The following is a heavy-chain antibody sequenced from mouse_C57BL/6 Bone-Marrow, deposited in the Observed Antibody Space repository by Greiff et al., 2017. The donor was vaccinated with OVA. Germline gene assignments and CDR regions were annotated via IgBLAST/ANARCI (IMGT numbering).Heavy chain of an antibody. CDR3: ARETAQATWAY. V-gene: IGHV1-69*01. CDR1: GYTFTSYW. J-gene: IGHJ3*01. CDR2: IDPSDSYT. Sequence: QVQLQQPGAELVMPGASVKLSCKASGYTFTSYWMHWVKQRPGQGLEWIGEIDPSDSYTNYNQKFKGKSTLTVDKSSSTAYMQLSSLTSEDSAVYDCARETAQATWAYWGQGTVVTVSA. D-gene: IGHD3-2*02.